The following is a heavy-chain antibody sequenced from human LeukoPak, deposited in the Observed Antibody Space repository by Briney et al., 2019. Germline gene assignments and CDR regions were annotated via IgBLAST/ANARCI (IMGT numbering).Heavy chain of an antibody. CDR1: GFTFSGSA. V-gene: IGHV3-73*01. D-gene: IGHD5-12*01. CDR2: IRSKANSYAT. Sequence: GGSLRPSCAASGFTFSGSAMHWVRQASGKGLEWVGRIRSKANSYATAYAASVKGRFTISRDDSKNTAYLQMNSLKTEDTAVYYCTRVATMSIPSWGQGTLVTVSS. CDR3: TRVATMSIPS. J-gene: IGHJ4*02.